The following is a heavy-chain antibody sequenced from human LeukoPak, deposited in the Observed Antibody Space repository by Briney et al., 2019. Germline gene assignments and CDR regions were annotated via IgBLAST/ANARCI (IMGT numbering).Heavy chain of an antibody. D-gene: IGHD4-17*01. CDR1: GFTFDDYG. J-gene: IGHJ6*02. Sequence: GGSLRLSCAASGFTFDDYGMSWVRQAPGKGLEWVSGINWNGGSTGYADSVKGRFTISRDNAKNSLYLQMNSLRAEDTAVYYCATTTTVTTHYYYYGMDVWGQGTTVTASS. V-gene: IGHV3-20*04. CDR3: ATTTTVTTHYYYYGMDV. CDR2: INWNGGST.